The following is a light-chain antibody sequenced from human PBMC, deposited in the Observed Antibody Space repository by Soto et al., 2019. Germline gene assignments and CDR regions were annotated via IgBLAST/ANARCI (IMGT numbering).Light chain of an antibody. J-gene: IGKJ4*01. CDR3: QQANSFPLT. CDR2: AAS. CDR1: QAISNW. V-gene: IGKV1D-12*01. Sequence: IQMTQSPDSFSASVVDTITITCRASQAISNWIAWYQQKPGQAPKILIYAASTLQGGVPLRFSGSGSGTDFTLTISSLQPEDFATYYCQQANSFPLTFGGGTRVEVK.